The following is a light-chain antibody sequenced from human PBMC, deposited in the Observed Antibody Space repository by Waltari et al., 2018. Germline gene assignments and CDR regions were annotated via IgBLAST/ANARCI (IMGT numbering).Light chain of an antibody. CDR3: LKRAGGPL. J-gene: IGKJ4*01. CDR1: QSVNKY. V-gene: IGKV3-11*01. CDR2: GAS. Sequence: EIVLTQSPATLSLSPGESATLSCRASQSVNKYLDWFQQKPGQAPRLLLYGASNRAAGIPARFSGSGAGTDFTLTISSLEAEDFAVYYCLKRAGGPLFGGGTKVE.